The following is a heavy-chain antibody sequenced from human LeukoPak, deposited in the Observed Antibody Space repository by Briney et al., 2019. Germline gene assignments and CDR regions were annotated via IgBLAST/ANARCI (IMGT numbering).Heavy chain of an antibody. CDR2: IYYSEST. CDR3: AKHGSDAFDI. D-gene: IGHD1-14*01. CDR1: GGSISSHY. Sequence: SETLSLTCAVSGGSISSHYWSWIRQPPGKGLEWIGFIYYSESTSYNPSLKSRVSISVDMSKNQLSLKLNSVTAADTAVYYCAKHGSDAFDIWGQGTMVTVSS. J-gene: IGHJ3*02. V-gene: IGHV4-59*08.